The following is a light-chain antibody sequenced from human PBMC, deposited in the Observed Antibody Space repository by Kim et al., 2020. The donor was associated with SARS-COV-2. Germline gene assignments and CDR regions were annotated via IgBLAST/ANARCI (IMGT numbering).Light chain of an antibody. CDR2: DVS. Sequence: GQSITISCTGTSSDIGNYNYVSWYQQHPGKAPKLMIYDVSKRPSGVSNRFSGSKSGNTASLTISGLQAEDEADYYCSSYTSSSTFPFGTGTKVTVL. CDR1: SSDIGNYNY. V-gene: IGLV2-14*04. J-gene: IGLJ1*01. CDR3: SSYTSSSTFP.